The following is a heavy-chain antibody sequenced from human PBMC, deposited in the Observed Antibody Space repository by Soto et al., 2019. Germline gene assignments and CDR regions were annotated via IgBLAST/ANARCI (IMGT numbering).Heavy chain of an antibody. CDR3: AKDSTAYSSAYDFDS. Sequence: EVQLLESGGGLVQPGGSLRLSCAASGFTFSSYAMSWVRQGPGKGLEWVSTLSGSGGSTYSADSVNGRFTISRDNSKNTLYLQMNSLRAEYTAVYYCAKDSTAYSSAYDFDSWGQGTLVTVSS. V-gene: IGHV3-23*01. J-gene: IGHJ4*02. D-gene: IGHD6-6*01. CDR1: GFTFSSYA. CDR2: LSGSGGST.